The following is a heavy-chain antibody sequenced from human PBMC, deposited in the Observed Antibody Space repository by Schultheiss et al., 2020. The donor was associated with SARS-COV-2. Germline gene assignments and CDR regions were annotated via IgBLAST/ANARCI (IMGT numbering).Heavy chain of an antibody. Sequence: SVKVSCKASGYTFTSYGISWVRQAPGQGLEWMGRIIPILGIANYAQKFQGRVTITADKSTSTAYMELSSLRSEDTAVYYCARMKSIVGATYFDYWGQGTLVTVSS. D-gene: IGHD1-26*01. V-gene: IGHV1-69*04. CDR3: ARMKSIVGATYFDY. CDR2: IIPILGIA. CDR1: GYTFTSYG. J-gene: IGHJ4*02.